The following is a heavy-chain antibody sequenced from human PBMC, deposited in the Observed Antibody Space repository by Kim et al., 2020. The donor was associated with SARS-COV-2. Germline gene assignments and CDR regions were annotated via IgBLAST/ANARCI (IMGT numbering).Heavy chain of an antibody. D-gene: IGHD3-10*01. J-gene: IGHJ6*02. CDR1: GYSFTSYW. CDR2: IYPGDSDT. V-gene: IGHV5-51*01. CDR3: ARDGSGSYKQSYYYYGMDV. Sequence: GESLKISCKGSGYSFTSYWIGWVRQMPGKGLEWMGIIYPGDSDTRYSPSFQGQVTISADKSISTAYLQWSSLKASDTAMYYCARDGSGSYKQSYYYYGMDVWGQGTTVTVSS.